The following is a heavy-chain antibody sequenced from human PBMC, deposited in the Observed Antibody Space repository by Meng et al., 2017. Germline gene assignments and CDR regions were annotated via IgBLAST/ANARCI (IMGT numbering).Heavy chain of an antibody. Sequence: SVKVSCKASGGTFSSYTISWVRQAPGQGLEWMRRIIPILGIANYAQKFQGRVTITAVKSTSTAYMELSSLRSEDTAVYYCARDYGSGSYAYWGQGTLVTVSS. CDR3: ARDYGSGSYAY. D-gene: IGHD3-10*01. V-gene: IGHV1-69*04. CDR1: GGTFSSYT. CDR2: IIPILGIA. J-gene: IGHJ4*02.